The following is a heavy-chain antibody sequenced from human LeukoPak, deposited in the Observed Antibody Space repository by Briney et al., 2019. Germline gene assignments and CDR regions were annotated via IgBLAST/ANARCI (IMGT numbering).Heavy chain of an antibody. Sequence: PGGSLRLSCAASGFTFSSYAMNWVRQAPGKGLEWVSTISGSDGNTYYADSVKGRFTISRDNAKNSLYLQMNSLRAEDTAVYYCARPQSICSGGSCYSEALLGYDSSGFDYWGQGTLVTVSS. V-gene: IGHV3-23*01. CDR2: ISGSDGNT. D-gene: IGHD2-15*01. CDR3: ARPQSICSGGSCYSEALLGYDSSGFDY. J-gene: IGHJ4*02. CDR1: GFTFSSYA.